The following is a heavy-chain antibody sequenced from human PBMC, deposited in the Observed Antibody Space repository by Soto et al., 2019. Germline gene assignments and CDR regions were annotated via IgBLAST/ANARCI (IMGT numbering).Heavy chain of an antibody. CDR1: GGSVSSGSYY. V-gene: IGHV4-61*01. Sequence: SETLSLSCTVSGGSVSSGSYYWNWIRQPPGKGLEWIGYIFYSGSTTYNPSLKSRVTISVDTSKNQFSLKLSSVTTADTAVYYCARGLSGDLTRALYWALVTLVSVS. D-gene: IGHD3-3*01. CDR2: IFYSGST. CDR3: ARGLSGDLTRALY. J-gene: IGHJ4*02.